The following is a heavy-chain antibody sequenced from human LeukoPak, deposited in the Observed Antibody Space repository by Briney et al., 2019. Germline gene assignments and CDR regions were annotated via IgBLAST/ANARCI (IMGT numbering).Heavy chain of an antibody. CDR1: GGTFSSYA. CDR3: AGDRAARPSLGDAFDI. D-gene: IGHD6-6*01. Sequence: SVKVSCKASGGTFSSYAISWVRQAPGQGLEWMGGIIPIFGTANYAQKFQGRVTITADESTSTAYMELSSLRSEDTAVYYCAGDRAARPSLGDAFDIWGQGTMVTVSS. V-gene: IGHV1-69*13. CDR2: IIPIFGTA. J-gene: IGHJ3*02.